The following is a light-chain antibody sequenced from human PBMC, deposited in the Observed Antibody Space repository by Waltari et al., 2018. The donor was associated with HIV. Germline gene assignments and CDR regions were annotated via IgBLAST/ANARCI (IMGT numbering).Light chain of an antibody. CDR2: DGS. CDR1: RRAVGGSNY. J-gene: IGLJ2*01. Sequence: QSALPQPRSVPGSPGQSVTIPCTGSRRAVGGSNYFAWYQQHPTNAPKLIIYDGSERPSGVPDRFSGSKSGNRASLTISGLQAEDEADYYCYSYAGSLLFGGGTKLTVL. V-gene: IGLV2-11*01. CDR3: YSYAGSLL.